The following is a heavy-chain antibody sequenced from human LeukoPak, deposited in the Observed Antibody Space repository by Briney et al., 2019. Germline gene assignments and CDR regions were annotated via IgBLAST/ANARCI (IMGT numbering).Heavy chain of an antibody. Sequence: SQTLSLTCTVSGGSISSGDYYWSWIRQPPGKGLEWIGYIYYSGSTNYNPSLKSRVTISVDTSKNQFSLKLSSVTAADTAVYYCARDGSSGYHYYFDYWGQGTLVTVSS. J-gene: IGHJ4*02. CDR3: ARDGSSGYHYYFDY. D-gene: IGHD3-22*01. V-gene: IGHV4-61*08. CDR2: IYYSGST. CDR1: GGSISSGDYY.